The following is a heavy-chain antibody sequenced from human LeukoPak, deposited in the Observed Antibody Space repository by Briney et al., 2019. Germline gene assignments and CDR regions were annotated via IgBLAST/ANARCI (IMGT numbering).Heavy chain of an antibody. V-gene: IGHV4-39*01. J-gene: IGHJ4*02. Sequence: SETLSLTCTVSGGSISSSSYYWGWIRQPPGKGLEWIGSSYYSGSTYYNPSLKSRVTISVDTSKNQFSLKLSSVTAADTAVYYCAGRYYDFWSGSKEIFDYWGQGTLVTVSS. CDR3: AGRYYDFWSGSKEIFDY. D-gene: IGHD3-3*01. CDR1: GGSISSSSYY. CDR2: SYYSGST.